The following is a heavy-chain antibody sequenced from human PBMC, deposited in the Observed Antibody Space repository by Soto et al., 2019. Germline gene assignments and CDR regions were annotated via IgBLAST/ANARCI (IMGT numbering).Heavy chain of an antibody. CDR2: IDPSDSYT. CDR3: ARLGVAGPFP. Sequence: GESLKISCKGAGYSFTIYCISWVLQMPGKGLEWMGRIDPSDSYTNYSPSFQGHVTISADKSISAAYLQWSSLKASDTAMYYCARLGVAGPFPWGQGTLVTVSS. J-gene: IGHJ4*02. V-gene: IGHV5-10-1*01. CDR1: GYSFTIYC. D-gene: IGHD6-19*01.